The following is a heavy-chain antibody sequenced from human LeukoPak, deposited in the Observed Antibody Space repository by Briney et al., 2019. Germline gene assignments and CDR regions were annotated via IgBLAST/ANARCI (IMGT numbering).Heavy chain of an antibody. Sequence: GGSLRLSWAASGFTFGSYAMSWVRQAPGKGLEWVSGISGTGGSTYYADSVEGRLTISSDNSKNTLYLQMNRLRAEDTAVYYCARIFRNGYYDSSGYVDYWGQGTLVTVSS. D-gene: IGHD3-22*01. CDR1: GFTFGSYA. CDR2: ISGTGGST. V-gene: IGHV3-23*01. J-gene: IGHJ4*02. CDR3: ARIFRNGYYDSSGYVDY.